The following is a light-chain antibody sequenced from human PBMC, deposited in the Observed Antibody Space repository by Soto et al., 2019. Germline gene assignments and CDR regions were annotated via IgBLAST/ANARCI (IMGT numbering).Light chain of an antibody. CDR2: EGT. V-gene: IGLV2-23*01. CDR1: SRDVGNYNL. J-gene: IGLJ7*01. CDR3: CSYASTGTYV. Sequence: QSALTQPASVSGSPGQSIAISCTGTSRDVGNYNLVSWYQQHSGKAPKLMIYEGTKRPSGVSDRFSGSKSGNTASLTISGLQAEDEADYYCCSYASTGTYVFGAGTQLTVL.